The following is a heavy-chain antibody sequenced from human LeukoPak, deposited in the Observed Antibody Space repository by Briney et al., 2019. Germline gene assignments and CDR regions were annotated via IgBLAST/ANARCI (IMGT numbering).Heavy chain of an antibody. J-gene: IGHJ6*03. CDR2: ISPYNGNT. CDR1: GYKFTNYG. Sequence: ASVKVSCKASGYKFTNYGISWVRQAPGQGLEWMGWISPYNGNTIYAQKLQGRVTMTRDTSISTAYMELSRLRSDDTAVYYCARDRGVDYCSGGSCSHYYYYMDVWGKGTTVTISS. V-gene: IGHV1-18*01. D-gene: IGHD2-15*01. CDR3: ARDRGVDYCSGGSCSHYYYYMDV.